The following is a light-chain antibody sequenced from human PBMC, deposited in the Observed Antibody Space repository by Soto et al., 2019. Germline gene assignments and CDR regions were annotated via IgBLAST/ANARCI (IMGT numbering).Light chain of an antibody. CDR1: QSVSSY. J-gene: IGKJ2*01. V-gene: IGKV3-11*01. CDR3: QPRSNWPPYT. Sequence: EIVLTQSPATLSLSPGERATLSCRASQSVSSYLAWYQQKAGQPPRLLIYDASNRATGIPARFSGSGSGTDFTLTISSLEPEDFAVYYCQPRSNWPPYTFGQGTKLEIK. CDR2: DAS.